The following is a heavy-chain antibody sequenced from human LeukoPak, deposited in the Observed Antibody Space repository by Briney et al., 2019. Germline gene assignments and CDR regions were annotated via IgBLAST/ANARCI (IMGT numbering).Heavy chain of an antibody. CDR1: GFTVSTNY. V-gene: IGHV3-66*01. Sequence: GGSPRLSSAASGFTVSTNYMSWVRPAPGKGLEWLSVIYSGGSTYYADSVKGRFTISRDNSKNTLYLQMNSLRAEDTAVYYCARDAGGYGMDVWSQGNTVTVSS. D-gene: IGHD2-8*02. CDR2: IYSGGST. CDR3: ARDAGGYGMDV. J-gene: IGHJ6*02.